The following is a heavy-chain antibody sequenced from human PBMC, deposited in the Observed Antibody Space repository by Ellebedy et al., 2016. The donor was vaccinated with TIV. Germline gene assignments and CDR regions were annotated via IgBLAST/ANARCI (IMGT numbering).Heavy chain of an antibody. CDR3: ARSRSSGWLHTPDY. J-gene: IGHJ4*02. D-gene: IGHD6-19*01. CDR2: INPSTGST. V-gene: IGHV1-46*04. CDR1: GYTFTSYF. Sequence: AASVKVSCKASGYTFTSYFIHWARQAPGQRPEWMGIINPSTGSTTYAQKLQGRVTMTRDTSTSTVYMELSSLRSEDTAVYFCARSRSSGWLHTPDYWGQGTLVTVSS.